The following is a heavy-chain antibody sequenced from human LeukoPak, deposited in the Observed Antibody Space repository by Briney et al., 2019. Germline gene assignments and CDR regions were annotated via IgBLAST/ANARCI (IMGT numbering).Heavy chain of an antibody. V-gene: IGHV3-7*01. CDR1: GFTFSSYW. Sequence: GGSLRLSCAASGFTFSSYWMSWVRQAPGKGLEWVANIKQDGSEKYYVDSVKGRFTISRDNAKNSLYLQMNSLRAEDTAVYYCARTDQDDSSGWRSMLQGWPTLRGGWSYAFDIWGQGTMVTVSS. CDR2: IKQDGSEK. CDR3: ARTDQDDSSGWRSMLQGWPTLRGGWSYAFDI. J-gene: IGHJ3*02. D-gene: IGHD6-19*01.